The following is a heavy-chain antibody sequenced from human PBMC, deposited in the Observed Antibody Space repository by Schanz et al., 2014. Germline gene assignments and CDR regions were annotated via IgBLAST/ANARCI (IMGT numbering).Heavy chain of an antibody. D-gene: IGHD6-19*01. CDR3: AASSGWHPSTDY. Sequence: EVQLVESGGGLVQPGGSLRLSCTASGFTFSDYWMSWVRQAPGKGLEWVSYVSRSTPDIYYADSVKGRFTISRDNAKRSLFLQMNSLRVEDTAVYYCAASSGWHPSTDYWGQGTLVAVSA. J-gene: IGHJ4*02. V-gene: IGHV3-21*04. CDR2: VSRSTPDI. CDR1: GFTFSDYW.